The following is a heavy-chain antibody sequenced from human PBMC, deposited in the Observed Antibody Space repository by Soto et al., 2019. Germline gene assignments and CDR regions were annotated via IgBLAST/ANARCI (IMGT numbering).Heavy chain of an antibody. Sequence: PGGSLRLSCTTSGFTFGDYAMSWFWQAPGKGLEWIGYIRSKTYGGTTEYAASVKGRFTISRDDSKRVAHLQMNSLESEDTAMYYCARVPDYWGQGTPVTVSS. CDR3: ARVPDY. CDR2: IRSKTYGGTT. CDR1: GFTFGDYA. J-gene: IGHJ4*02. V-gene: IGHV3-49*03.